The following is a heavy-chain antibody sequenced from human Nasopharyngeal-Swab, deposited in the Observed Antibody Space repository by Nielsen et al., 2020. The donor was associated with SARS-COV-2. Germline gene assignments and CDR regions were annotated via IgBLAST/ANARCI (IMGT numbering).Heavy chain of an antibody. D-gene: IGHD3-10*01. CDR1: GYSFTSYW. J-gene: IGHJ6*02. Sequence: GESLKIPCKGSGYSFTSYWIRWVRQMPGKGLEWMGRIDPSDSYTNYSPSFQGHVTISADKSISTAYLQWSSLKASDTAMYYCAASRGPGSYYYGSGDQSMDVWGQGTTVTVSS. V-gene: IGHV5-10-1*01. CDR3: AASRGPGSYYYGSGDQSMDV. CDR2: IDPSDSYT.